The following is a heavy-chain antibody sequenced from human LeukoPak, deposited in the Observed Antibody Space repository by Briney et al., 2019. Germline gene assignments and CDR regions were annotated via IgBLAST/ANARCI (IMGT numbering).Heavy chain of an antibody. CDR1: GYTFTSYG. Sequence: ASVKVSCKATGYTFTSYGISWVRQAPGQGLEWMGWISAYNGNTNYAQKLQGRVTMTTDTSTSTAYMELRSLRSDDTAVYYCVRPLDYYDSSGDTNNDYWGQGTLVTVSS. J-gene: IGHJ4*02. V-gene: IGHV1-18*01. D-gene: IGHD3-22*01. CDR3: VRPLDYYDSSGDTNNDY. CDR2: ISAYNGNT.